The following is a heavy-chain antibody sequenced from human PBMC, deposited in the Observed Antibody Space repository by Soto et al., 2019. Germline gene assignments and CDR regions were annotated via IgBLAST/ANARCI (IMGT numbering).Heavy chain of an antibody. CDR3: VKGEYYYDSSGYYPFDY. Sequence: ASVKVSCKASGYTFTSYGISWVRQAPGQGLEWMGWISAYNGNTKYAQKLQGRVTMTTDTSTSTAYMELSSLRADDTAVYYCVKGEYYYDSSGYYPFDYWGQGTLVTVSS. CDR1: GYTFTSYG. D-gene: IGHD3-22*01. CDR2: ISAYNGNT. J-gene: IGHJ4*02. V-gene: IGHV1-18*01.